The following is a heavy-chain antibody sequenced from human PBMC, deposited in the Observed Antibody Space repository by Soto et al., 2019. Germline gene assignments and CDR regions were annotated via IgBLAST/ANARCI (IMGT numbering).Heavy chain of an antibody. Sequence: LRLSCAASGFTFSSYAMHRVRQAPGKGLEWVAVISYDGSNKYYADSVKGRFTISRDNSKNTLYLQMNSLRAGDTAVYYCARDLLVVAATLYYYYYYGMDVWGQGTTVTVSS. CDR3: ARDLLVVAATLYYYYYYGMDV. CDR2: ISYDGSNK. J-gene: IGHJ6*02. D-gene: IGHD2-15*01. V-gene: IGHV3-30-3*01. CDR1: GFTFSSYA.